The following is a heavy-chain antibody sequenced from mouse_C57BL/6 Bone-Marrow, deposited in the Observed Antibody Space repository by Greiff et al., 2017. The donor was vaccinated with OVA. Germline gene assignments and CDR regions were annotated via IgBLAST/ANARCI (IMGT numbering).Heavy chain of an antibody. V-gene: IGHV1-9*01. CDR1: GYTFTGYW. Sequence: QVQLQQPGAELVKPGASVKMSCKASGYTFTGYWIEWVKQRPGHGLEWIGEILPGSGSTNYNEKFKGKATFTADTSSNTAYMQLSSLTTEDSAIYYCASIDSNYYGSSLYYYAMDYWGQGTSVTVSS. D-gene: IGHD1-1*01. CDR2: ILPGSGST. J-gene: IGHJ4*01. CDR3: ASIDSNYYGSSLYYYAMDY.